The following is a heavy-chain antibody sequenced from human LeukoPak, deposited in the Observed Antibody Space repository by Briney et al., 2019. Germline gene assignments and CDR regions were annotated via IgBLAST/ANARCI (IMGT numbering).Heavy chain of an antibody. V-gene: IGHV1-24*01. CDR2: FDPEDGET. Sequence: ASVKVSCKVSGYTLTELSMHWVRQAPGKGLEWMGGFDPEDGETIYAQKFQGRVTMTEDTSTDTAYMELSSLRSEDTAVYYCATAPWDCSGGSCDRCYFDYWGQGTLVTVSS. CDR1: GYTLTELS. J-gene: IGHJ4*02. CDR3: ATAPWDCSGGSCDRCYFDY. D-gene: IGHD2-15*01.